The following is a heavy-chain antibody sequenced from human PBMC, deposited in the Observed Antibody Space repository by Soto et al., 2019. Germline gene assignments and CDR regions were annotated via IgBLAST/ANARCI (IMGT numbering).Heavy chain of an antibody. CDR1: GYTLTELS. V-gene: IGHV1-24*01. CDR2: FDPEDVET. D-gene: IGHD2-2*01. CDR3: ATDCSSTSCPWGYYGMDV. Sequence: GASVKVSCKVSGYTLTELSMHWVRQAPGKGLEWMGGFDPEDVETIYAQKFQGRVTMTEDTSTDTAYMELSSLRSEDTALYYCATDCSSTSCPWGYYGMDVWGQGTTVTVSS. J-gene: IGHJ6*02.